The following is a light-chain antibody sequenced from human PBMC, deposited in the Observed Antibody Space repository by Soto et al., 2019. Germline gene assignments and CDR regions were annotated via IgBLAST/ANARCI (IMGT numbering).Light chain of an antibody. CDR1: QDINNY. CDR2: DAS. J-gene: IGKJ1*01. CDR3: QQYANLPRT. Sequence: DIQMTQSPSSLSASVGDRVTITCQASQDINNYLNWYQQKPGKAPKLLIYDASNLETGVPAKFSGSGSGTDFTFTISSLQPEDFVTYYCQQYANLPRTFGQGTKVDFK. V-gene: IGKV1-33*01.